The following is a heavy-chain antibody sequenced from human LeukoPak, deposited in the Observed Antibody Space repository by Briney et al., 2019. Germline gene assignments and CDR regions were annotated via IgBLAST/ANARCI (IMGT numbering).Heavy chain of an antibody. CDR2: ISSSSSYI. CDR3: ARVGEIGDAFDI. V-gene: IGHV3-21*01. D-gene: IGHD3-10*01. Sequence: GGSLRLSCAASGFTFSSYSMNWVRQAPGKGLEWVSSISSSSSYIYYADSVKGRFTISRDNAKNSLYLQMNSLRAEDTAVYYSARVGEIGDAFDIWGQGTMVTVSS. CDR1: GFTFSSYS. J-gene: IGHJ3*02.